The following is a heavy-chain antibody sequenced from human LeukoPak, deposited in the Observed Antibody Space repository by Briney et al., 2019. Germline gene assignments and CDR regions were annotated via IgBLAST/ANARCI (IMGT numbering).Heavy chain of an antibody. CDR1: GGTVSSYA. CDR3: ARDSHYYDSSGSVFDY. V-gene: IGHV1-69*13. J-gene: IGHJ4*02. CDR2: IIPIFGTA. D-gene: IGHD3-22*01. Sequence: WASVKVSCKASGGTVSSYAISWVRQAPGQGLEWMGGIIPIFGTANYAQKFQGRVTITADESTSTAYMELSSLRSEDTAVYYCARDSHYYDSSGSVFDYWGQGTLVTVSS.